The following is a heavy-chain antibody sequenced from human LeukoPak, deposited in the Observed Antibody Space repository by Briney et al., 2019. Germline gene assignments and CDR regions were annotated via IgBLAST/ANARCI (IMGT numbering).Heavy chain of an antibody. CDR2: IYSGGST. J-gene: IGHJ4*02. V-gene: IGHV3-53*01. D-gene: IGHD3-3*01. Sequence: PGGSLRLSCAASGFTFSSNYMSWVRQAPGKGLEWVSVIYSGGSTYYADSVKGRFTISRDNSKNTLYLQMNSLRVEDTAVYYCASGLGTFWSGSYYFDYWGQGTLVTVSS. CDR3: ASGLGTFWSGSYYFDY. CDR1: GFTFSSNY.